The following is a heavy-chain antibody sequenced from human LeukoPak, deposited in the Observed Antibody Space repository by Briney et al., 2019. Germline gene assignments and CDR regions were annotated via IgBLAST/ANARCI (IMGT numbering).Heavy chain of an antibody. CDR3: TKGGYSRWYYFDY. Sequence: PGGSLRLSCAASGFTFSDYAMSWVRQAPGKGLEWVSRISGSDGGKYYADSVKGRFTISRDSSKNTVYLQMNSLRAEDTAVYYCTKGGYSRWYYFDYWGRGTLVTVSS. CDR1: GFTFSDYA. CDR2: ISGSDGGK. J-gene: IGHJ4*02. V-gene: IGHV3-23*01. D-gene: IGHD6-13*01.